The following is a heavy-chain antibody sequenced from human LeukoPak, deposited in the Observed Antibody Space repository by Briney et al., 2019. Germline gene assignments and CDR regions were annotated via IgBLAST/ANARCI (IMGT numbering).Heavy chain of an antibody. D-gene: IGHD3-22*01. Sequence: GGPPRLSCAASGFTFSSYSMNWVRQAPGKGLEWVSSISSSSSYIYYADSVKGRFTISGDNAKNSLYLQMNSLRAEDTAVYYCARDLYYYDSSGDYWGQGTLVTVSS. J-gene: IGHJ4*02. V-gene: IGHV3-21*01. CDR3: ARDLYYYDSSGDY. CDR2: ISSSSSYI. CDR1: GFTFSSYS.